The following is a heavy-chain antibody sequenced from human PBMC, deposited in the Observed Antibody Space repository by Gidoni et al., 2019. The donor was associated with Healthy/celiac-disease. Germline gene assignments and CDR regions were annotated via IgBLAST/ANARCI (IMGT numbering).Heavy chain of an antibody. CDR1: GSTLTELS. V-gene: IGHV1-24*01. CDR3: ATGDSSSSWYGSTYFDY. Sequence: QVQLVQSWAEVKKPGASVKVSCKVSGSTLTELSMHWVRQAPGKGLEWMGGFDPEDGETIYEQKFQGRVTMTEDTSTDTAYMELSSLRSEDTAVYYCATGDSSSSWYGSTYFDYWGQGTLVTVSS. D-gene: IGHD6-13*01. J-gene: IGHJ4*02. CDR2: FDPEDGET.